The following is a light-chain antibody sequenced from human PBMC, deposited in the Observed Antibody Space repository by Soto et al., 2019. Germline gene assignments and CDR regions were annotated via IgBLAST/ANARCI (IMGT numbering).Light chain of an antibody. Sequence: DIQMTQSPSTLSASVGDRVIITCRTSQSVSTWLAWYQQKPGKAPKLLIYKASSLESGVPSRFSGSGSGTEFTLTISSLQPDDFATYYCQQYNSYSLFGPGTKVVS. J-gene: IGKJ3*01. CDR1: QSVSTW. CDR2: KAS. V-gene: IGKV1-5*03. CDR3: QQYNSYSL.